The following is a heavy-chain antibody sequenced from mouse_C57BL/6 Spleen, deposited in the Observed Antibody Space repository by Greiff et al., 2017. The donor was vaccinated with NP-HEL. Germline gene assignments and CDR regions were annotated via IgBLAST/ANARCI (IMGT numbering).Heavy chain of an antibody. CDR1: GYTFTSYW. CDR3: ASGNPLLRDFDY. J-gene: IGHJ2*01. CDR2: IDPSDSET. V-gene: IGHV1-52*01. D-gene: IGHD1-1*01. Sequence: QVQLQQPGAELVRPGSSVKLSCKASGYTFTSYWMHWVKQRPIQGLEWIGNIDPSDSETHYNQKFKDKATLTVDKSSSTAYMQLSSLTSEDSAVYYCASGNPLLRDFDYWGQGTTLTVSS.